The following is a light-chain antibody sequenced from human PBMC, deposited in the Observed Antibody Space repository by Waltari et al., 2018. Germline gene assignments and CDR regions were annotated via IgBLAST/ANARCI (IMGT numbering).Light chain of an antibody. Sequence: DIVMTQSPDSLAVPLGERATINCKSSETILFNSNNKNYLAWYQQKDGQPPKQLVYWASTRESGVPDRFSGSGSGTDFTLTISSLQAEDVAVYYCQQYYTVSRTFGQGTRVEIK. CDR3: QQYYTVSRT. J-gene: IGKJ1*01. V-gene: IGKV4-1*01. CDR1: ETILFNSNNKNY. CDR2: WAS.